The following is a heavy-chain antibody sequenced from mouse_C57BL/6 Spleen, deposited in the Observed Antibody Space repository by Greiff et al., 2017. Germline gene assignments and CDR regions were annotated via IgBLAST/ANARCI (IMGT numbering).Heavy chain of an antibody. Sequence: VKLMESGAELVRPGTSVKVSCKASGYAFTNYLIEWVKQRPGQGLEWIGVINPGSGGTNYNEKFKGKATLTADKSSSTASMQLSSLTSEDSAVYFCARGGIYYDYDGAMDYWGQGTSVTVSS. D-gene: IGHD2-4*01. V-gene: IGHV1-54*01. CDR3: ARGGIYYDYDGAMDY. CDR2: INPGSGGT. J-gene: IGHJ4*01. CDR1: GYAFTNYL.